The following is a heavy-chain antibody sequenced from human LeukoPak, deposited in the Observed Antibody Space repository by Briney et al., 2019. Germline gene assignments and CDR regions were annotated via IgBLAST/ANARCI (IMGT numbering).Heavy chain of an antibody. CDR3: AREAILGSYNWFDP. Sequence: SETLSLTCAVSGGSISSGGYSWSWIRQPPGKGLEWIGYIYHSGSTNYNPFLKSRVTISVDTSKNQFSLKLRSVTAADTAVYYCAREAILGSYNWFDPWGQGTLVTVSS. V-gene: IGHV4-30-2*01. CDR1: GGSISSGGYS. D-gene: IGHD3-3*01. J-gene: IGHJ5*02. CDR2: IYHSGST.